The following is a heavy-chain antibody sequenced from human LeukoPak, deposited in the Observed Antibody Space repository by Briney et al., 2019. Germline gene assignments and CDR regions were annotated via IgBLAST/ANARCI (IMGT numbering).Heavy chain of an antibody. D-gene: IGHD5-24*01. CDR1: GYTFTSYA. J-gene: IGHJ6*02. CDR3: ASPLRDGYTAYYYYGMDV. Sequence: ASVKVSCKASGYTFTSYAMNWVRQAPGQGLEWMGWINTNTGNPTYAQGFTGRFVFSLDTSVSTAYLQISSLKAEDTAVYYCASPLRDGYTAYYYYGMDVWGQGATVTVSS. V-gene: IGHV7-4-1*02. CDR2: INTNTGNP.